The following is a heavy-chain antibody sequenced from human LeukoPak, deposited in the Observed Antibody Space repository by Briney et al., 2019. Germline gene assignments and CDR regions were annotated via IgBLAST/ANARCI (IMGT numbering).Heavy chain of an antibody. CDR3: ARDKGIVGAQGI. D-gene: IGHD1-26*01. V-gene: IGHV4-30-4*02. J-gene: IGHJ3*02. CDR1: GGSISSGDYY. Sequence: SETLSLTCTVSGGSISSGDYYWSWIRQPPGKGLEWIGFIYYSGSTYYNPSLKSPVTISVDTSKNQFSLKLSSVTAADTAVYYCARDKGIVGAQGIWGQGTMVTVSS. CDR2: IYYSGST.